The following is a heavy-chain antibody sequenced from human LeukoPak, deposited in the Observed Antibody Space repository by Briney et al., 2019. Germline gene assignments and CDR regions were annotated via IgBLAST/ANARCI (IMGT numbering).Heavy chain of an antibody. CDR2: IYYSGST. CDR1: GGSIGSYY. D-gene: IGHD4-17*01. V-gene: IGHV4-59*01. J-gene: IGHJ3*02. CDR3: ARDGGSVTSDALDI. Sequence: SETLSLTCTVSGGSIGSYYWGWIRQPPGKGLEWLGYIYYSGSTNYNPSLKSRVTMSVDTSKNQFSLKLSSVTAADTAVYYCARDGGSVTSDALDIWGQGTMVTVSS.